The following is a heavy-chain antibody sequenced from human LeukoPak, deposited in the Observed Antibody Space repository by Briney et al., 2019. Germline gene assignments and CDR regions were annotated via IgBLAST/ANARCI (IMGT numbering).Heavy chain of an antibody. D-gene: IGHD3-22*01. J-gene: IGHJ4*02. Sequence: GGSLRLSCAASGFIFSSYAMHWVRQAPGKGLEYVSGINNNGGRTYYAKSVKGRFTISRDNSKYTMFLQVGSLRPDDMAVYYCVRDRNYDSSGFFDYWGQGTLVTVSS. CDR2: INNNGGRT. CDR3: VRDRNYDSSGFFDY. V-gene: IGHV3-64*01. CDR1: GFIFSSYA.